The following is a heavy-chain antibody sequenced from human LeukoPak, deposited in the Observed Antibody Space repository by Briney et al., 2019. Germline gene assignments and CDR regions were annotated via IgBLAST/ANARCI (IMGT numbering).Heavy chain of an antibody. CDR2: ISGSGGST. V-gene: IGHV3-23*01. Sequence: GSLRLSCAASGFTFSSYAMSWVRQAPGKGLGWVSAISGSGGSTYYAGSVKGRFTISRDNSKNTLYLQMNSLRAEDTAVYYCAKPEASSGWSEGDYWGQGTLVTVSS. J-gene: IGHJ4*02. CDR3: AKPEASSGWSEGDY. CDR1: GFTFSSYA. D-gene: IGHD6-19*01.